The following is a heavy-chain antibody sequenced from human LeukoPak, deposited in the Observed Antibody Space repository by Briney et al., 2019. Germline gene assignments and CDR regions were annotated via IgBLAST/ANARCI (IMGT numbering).Heavy chain of an antibody. V-gene: IGHV4-34*01. J-gene: IGHJ4*02. CDR2: INHSGST. CDR1: GGSFSGYY. Sequence: SETLSLTCAVYGGSFSGYYWSWIRQPPGKGLEWIGEINHSGSTNYNPSLKSRVTISVDTSKNQLSLKLSSVTAADTAVYYCARDQGRWLVRTFDYWGQGTLVTVSS. CDR3: ARDQGRWLVRTFDY. D-gene: IGHD6-19*01.